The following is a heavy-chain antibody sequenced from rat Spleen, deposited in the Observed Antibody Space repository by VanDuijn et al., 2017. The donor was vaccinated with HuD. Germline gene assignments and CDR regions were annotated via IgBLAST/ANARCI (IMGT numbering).Heavy chain of an antibody. Sequence: EVQLVESGGGLVQPGRSLKLSCVASGFTFNNYWMTWIRQAPGKGLEWVASITNTGGSTYYPDSVKGRFTISRDNAKSTLYLQMNSLRSEDTATYYCTREVEASGTTKGWFAYWGQGTLVTVSS. J-gene: IGHJ3*01. CDR2: ITNTGGST. CDR1: GFTFNNYW. D-gene: IGHD1-10*01. V-gene: IGHV5-31*01. CDR3: TREVEASGTTKGWFAY.